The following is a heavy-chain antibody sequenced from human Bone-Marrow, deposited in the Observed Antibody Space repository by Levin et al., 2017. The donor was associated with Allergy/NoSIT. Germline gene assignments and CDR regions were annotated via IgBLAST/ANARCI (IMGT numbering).Heavy chain of an antibody. CDR2: IYPKSGGT. J-gene: IGHJ4*02. Sequence: GGSLRLSCRASGFTFIDSYLHWVRQAPGQGLEWMGRIYPKSGGTTYALKFQGRVTMTRDTSISTAYMELSGLRSDDTATYFCARSGYSYSDGDDYWGQGTLVTVSS. CDR1: GFTFIDSY. D-gene: IGHD1-26*01. CDR3: ARSGYSYSDGDDY. V-gene: IGHV1-2*06.